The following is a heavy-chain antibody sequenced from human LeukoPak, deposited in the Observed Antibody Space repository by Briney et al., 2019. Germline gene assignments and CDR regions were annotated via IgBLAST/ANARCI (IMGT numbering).Heavy chain of an antibody. J-gene: IGHJ5*02. CDR3: ARGGEYYDILTGQNWFDP. CDR1: GYTFTGYY. V-gene: IGHV1-2*02. CDR2: INPNSGGT. D-gene: IGHD3-9*01. Sequence: ASVKVSCKASGYTFTGYYMHWVRQAPGQGLEWMGWINPNSGGTNYAQKFQGRVTMTRDTSISTAYMELSRLRSDDTAVYYCARGGEYYDILTGQNWFDPWGQGTLVTVSS.